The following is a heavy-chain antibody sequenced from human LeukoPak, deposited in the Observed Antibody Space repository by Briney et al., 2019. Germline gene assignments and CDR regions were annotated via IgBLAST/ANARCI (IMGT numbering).Heavy chain of an antibody. D-gene: IGHD3-10*01. CDR2: INPNSGGT. V-gene: IGHV1-2*02. Sequence: GASVKVSCKASGHTFTGYYMHWVRQAPGQGLEWMGRINPNSGGTKYAQKFQGRVTLTRDTSISTAYMELTRLRSDDTAVYYCARGFMVRGVITYLFDYWGQGTLVTVSS. J-gene: IGHJ4*02. CDR3: ARGFMVRGVITYLFDY. CDR1: GHTFTGYY.